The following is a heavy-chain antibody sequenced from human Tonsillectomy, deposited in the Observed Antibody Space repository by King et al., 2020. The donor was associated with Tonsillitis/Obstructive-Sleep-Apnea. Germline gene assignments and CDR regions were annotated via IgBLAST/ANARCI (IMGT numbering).Heavy chain of an antibody. CDR1: GYTFTSYA. J-gene: IGHJ4*02. D-gene: IGHD3-10*01. V-gene: IGHV7-4-1*02. CDR2: SNTNTWKP. Sequence: VQLVQSGSELKKPGASVKVSCKASGYTFTSYAMNWVRQAPGQGLEGMGWSNTNTWKPTYSHGFPGRFVFSLDTSGRTAYLQISSLKAEDTAVYYCARALYGSGSYYGLLGYWGQGTLVTVSS. CDR3: ARALYGSGSYYGLLGY.